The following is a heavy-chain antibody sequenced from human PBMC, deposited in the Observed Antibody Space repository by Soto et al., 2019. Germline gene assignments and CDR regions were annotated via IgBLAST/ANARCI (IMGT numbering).Heavy chain of an antibody. CDR1: GGSISSGGYY. J-gene: IGHJ5*02. CDR3: AXDLIAARQPGGAGWFDP. Sequence: PSETLSLTCTVSGGSISSGGYYWSWIRQHPGKGLEWIGYIYYSGSTYYNPSLKSRVTISVDTSKNQFSLKLSSVTAADTAVYYCAXDLIAARQPGGAGWFDPWGQGTLVTVSS. V-gene: IGHV4-31*03. CDR2: IYYSGST. D-gene: IGHD6-6*01.